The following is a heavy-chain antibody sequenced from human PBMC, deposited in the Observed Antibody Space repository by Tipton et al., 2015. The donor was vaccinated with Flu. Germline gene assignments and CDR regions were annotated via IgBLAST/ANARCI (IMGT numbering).Heavy chain of an antibody. D-gene: IGHD3-22*01. CDR1: GDSISGSRTYY. CDR2: IYANGNT. J-gene: IGHJ4*02. V-gene: IGHV4-4*07. Sequence: TLSLTCSVSGDSISGSRTYYWSWIRQPAGKGLEWIGRIYANGNTNYNPSLGSLVTMSLDTSKNQFSLRLSSATAADAAIYYCAKEIYDDKISGYKGFEYWGQGSLVTVSS. CDR3: AKEIYDDKISGYKGFEY.